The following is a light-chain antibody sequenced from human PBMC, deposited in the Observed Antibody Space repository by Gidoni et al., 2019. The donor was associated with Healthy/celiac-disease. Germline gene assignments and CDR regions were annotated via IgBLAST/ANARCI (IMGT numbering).Light chain of an antibody. CDR1: KLGDKY. V-gene: IGLV3-1*01. J-gene: IGLJ2*01. CDR2: QDS. Sequence: SYELTQPPSVSVSPGQTASITCSGDKLGDKYACWYQQKPGQSPVLVIYQDSKRPSGIPERFSGSNSGNTATLTISGTQAMDEADYYCQAWDSSIAVFGGGXKLTVL. CDR3: QAWDSSIAV.